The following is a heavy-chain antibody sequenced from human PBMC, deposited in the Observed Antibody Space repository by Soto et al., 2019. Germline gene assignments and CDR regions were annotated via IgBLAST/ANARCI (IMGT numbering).Heavy chain of an antibody. CDR2: IYPGDSDT. V-gene: IGHV5-51*01. CDR1: GYSFTSYW. Sequence: GESLKISCKGSGYSFTSYWIGWVPQMPGKGLEWMGIIYPGDSDTRYSPSFQGQVTISADKSISTAYLQWSSLKASDTAMYYCARPLSSGYPYYYYGMDVWGQGTTVTVSS. CDR3: ARPLSSGYPYYYYGMDV. D-gene: IGHD3-22*01. J-gene: IGHJ6*02.